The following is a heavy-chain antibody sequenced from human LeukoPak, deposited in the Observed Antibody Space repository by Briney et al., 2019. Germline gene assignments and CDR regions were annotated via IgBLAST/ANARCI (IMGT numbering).Heavy chain of an antibody. CDR2: ISGSGGST. J-gene: IGHJ4*02. D-gene: IGHD3-16*01. CDR3: AKAFRGLVYFDY. V-gene: IGHV3-23*01. Sequence: PGRSLRLSCAASGFTFSSYAMSWVRQAPGKGLEWVSGISGSGGSTYYADSVKGRFTISRDNSKNTLYLQMNSLRAEDTAVYYCAKAFRGLVYFDYWGQGTLVTVSS. CDR1: GFTFSSYA.